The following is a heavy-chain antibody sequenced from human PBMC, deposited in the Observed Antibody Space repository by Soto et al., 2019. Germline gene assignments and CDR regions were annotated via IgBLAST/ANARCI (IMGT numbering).Heavy chain of an antibody. CDR3: DRTFDHYGMDV. Sequence: SETLSLTCAVSGYSIASGYYWAWIRQSPGKGLEWIGSIYHAGSVYYNPSLNSRVAVSLDTSKNHFSLKLTSVTDADTAVYYCDRTFDHYGMDVCGQGTTVPVSS. V-gene: IGHV4-38-2*01. CDR2: IYHAGSV. J-gene: IGHJ6*02. D-gene: IGHD3-9*01. CDR1: GYSIASGYY.